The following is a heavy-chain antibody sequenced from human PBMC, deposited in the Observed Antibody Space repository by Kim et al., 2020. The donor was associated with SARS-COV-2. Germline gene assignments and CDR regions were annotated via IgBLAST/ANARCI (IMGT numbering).Heavy chain of an antibody. CDR1: GYTFTSYY. CDR2: INPSGGST. Sequence: ASVKVSCKASGYTFTSYYMHWVRQAPGQGLEWMGIINPSGGSTSYAQKFQGRVTMTRDTSTSTVYMELSSLRSEDTAVYYCARLGGSGSYYNRNGPLADYWGQGPLVTVSS. V-gene: IGHV1-46*01. J-gene: IGHJ4*02. D-gene: IGHD3-10*01. CDR3: ARLGGSGSYYNRNGPLADY.